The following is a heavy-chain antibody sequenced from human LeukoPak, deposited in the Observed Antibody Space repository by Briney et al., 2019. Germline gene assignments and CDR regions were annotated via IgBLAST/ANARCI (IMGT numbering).Heavy chain of an antibody. Sequence: GASVKVPCKASGYTFTSYGISWVRQAPGQGLEWMGWISAYNGNTNYAQKLQDRVTMTTGTSTSTAYMELRSLRSDDTAVYYCARDVLSAAGENWFDPWGQGTLVTVSS. CDR2: ISAYNGNT. V-gene: IGHV1-18*01. CDR3: ARDVLSAAGENWFDP. D-gene: IGHD6-13*01. J-gene: IGHJ5*02. CDR1: GYTFTSYG.